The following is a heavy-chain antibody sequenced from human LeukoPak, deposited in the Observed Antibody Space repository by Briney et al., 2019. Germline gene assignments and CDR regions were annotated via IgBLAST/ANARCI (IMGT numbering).Heavy chain of an antibody. CDR2: INHSGST. CDR1: GGSFSGYY. V-gene: IGHV4-34*01. J-gene: IGHJ4*02. D-gene: IGHD2-8*01. CDR3: ARGVSPPSLDY. Sequence: SETLSLTCAVYGGSFSGYYWSWIRQPPGKGLEWIGEINHSGSTNYNPSLKSRVTISVDTSKNQFSLKLSSVTAADTAVYYCARGVSPPSLDYWGQGTLVTVSS.